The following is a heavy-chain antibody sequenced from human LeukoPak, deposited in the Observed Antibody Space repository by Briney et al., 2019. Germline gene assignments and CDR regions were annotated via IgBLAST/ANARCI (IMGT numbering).Heavy chain of an antibody. V-gene: IGHV3-53*04. D-gene: IGHD1-1*01. Sequence: GGSLRLSCAASGFTFSSYAMHWVRQAPGKGLEWVSVIYSGGSTYYADSVKGRFTISRHNSKNTLYLQMNSLRAEDTAVYYCAREGPTKPHAAFDIWGQGTMVTVSS. CDR3: AREGPTKPHAAFDI. CDR2: IYSGGST. J-gene: IGHJ3*02. CDR1: GFTFSSYA.